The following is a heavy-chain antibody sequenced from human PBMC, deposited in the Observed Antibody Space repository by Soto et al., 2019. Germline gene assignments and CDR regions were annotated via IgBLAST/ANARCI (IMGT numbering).Heavy chain of an antibody. CDR1: GGSISSYY. CDR2: IYTSGST. Sequence: SETLSLTCTVSGGSISSYYWSWIRQPAGKGLEWIGRIYTSGSTNYNPSLKSRVTMSVDTSKNQFSLKLSSVTAADTAVYYCARARIVVVPAAISPWGQGTLVTVSS. D-gene: IGHD2-2*01. CDR3: ARARIVVVPAAISP. J-gene: IGHJ5*02. V-gene: IGHV4-4*07.